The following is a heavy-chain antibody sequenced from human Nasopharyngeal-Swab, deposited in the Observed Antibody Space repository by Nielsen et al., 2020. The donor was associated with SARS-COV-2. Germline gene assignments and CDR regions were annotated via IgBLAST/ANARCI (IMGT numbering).Heavy chain of an antibody. Sequence: SETLSLTCTVSGGSISSSSYYWGWIRQPPGKGLEWIGTIYYSGSTYYSPSLKSRVTISVDTSKNQFSLRLSSVTAADTAVYYRARQPPYYYGSGSYMTWFDPWGQGTLVTVSS. CDR2: IYYSGST. V-gene: IGHV4-39*01. CDR1: GGSISSSSYY. D-gene: IGHD3-10*01. J-gene: IGHJ5*02. CDR3: ARQPPYYYGSGSYMTWFDP.